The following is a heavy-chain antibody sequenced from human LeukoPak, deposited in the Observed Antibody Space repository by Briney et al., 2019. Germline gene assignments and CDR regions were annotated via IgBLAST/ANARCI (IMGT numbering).Heavy chain of an antibody. D-gene: IGHD5-12*01. CDR2: MNPNSGNT. V-gene: IGHV1-8*01. CDR1: GYTFTSYD. CDR3: ARRGVATNLKRYYYYYYLDV. Sequence: ASVKVSYKASGYTFTSYDINWVRQATGQGLEWMGWMNPNSGNTGYAQKFQGRVTMTRNTSISTAYMEQSSLRSEDTAVYYCARRGVATNLKRYYYYYYLDVWGKGTTVTISS. J-gene: IGHJ6*03.